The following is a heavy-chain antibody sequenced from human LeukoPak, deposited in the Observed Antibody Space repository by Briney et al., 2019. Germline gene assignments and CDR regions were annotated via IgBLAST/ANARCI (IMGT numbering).Heavy chain of an antibody. J-gene: IGHJ1*01. CDR3: ASLAVAGTPLVVQH. CDR2: IYYSGST. D-gene: IGHD6-19*01. Sequence: PSETLSLTCTVSGGSISSYYWSWIRQPPGKGPEWIGYIYYSGSTNYNPSLKSRVTISVDTSKNQFSLKLSSVTAADTAVYYCASLAVAGTPLVVQHWGQGTLVTVSS. V-gene: IGHV4-59*08. CDR1: GGSISSYY.